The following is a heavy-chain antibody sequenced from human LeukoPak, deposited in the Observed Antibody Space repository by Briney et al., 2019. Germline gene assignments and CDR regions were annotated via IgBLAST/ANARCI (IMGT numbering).Heavy chain of an antibody. CDR1: GFTFSSYA. CDR3: ATDSLGIFRRT. D-gene: IGHD3-3*01. J-gene: IGHJ5*02. Sequence: PGGSLRLSCAASGFTFSSYAMNWVRQAPGKGLQWVSYISSSSSTVLYADSVKGRFTISRDNPKNTLYLQMNSLRAEDTAMYYCATDSLGIFRRTWGQGTLVTVSS. CDR2: ISSSSSTV. V-gene: IGHV3-48*01.